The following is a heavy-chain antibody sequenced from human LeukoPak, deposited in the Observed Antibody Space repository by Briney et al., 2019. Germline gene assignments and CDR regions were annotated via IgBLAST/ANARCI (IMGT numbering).Heavy chain of an antibody. CDR3: ARMDEIYFDY. J-gene: IGHJ4*02. D-gene: IGHD2-2*03. Sequence: GGSLRLSCEASGFTFRTEWMSWVRLTPGKGLEWVANIKQDGSEKYYVDSVKGRFTISRDNAKNSLYLQMNSLRAEDTAVYYCARMDEIYFDYWGQGTLVTVSS. CDR2: IKQDGSEK. CDR1: GFTFRTEW. V-gene: IGHV3-7*01.